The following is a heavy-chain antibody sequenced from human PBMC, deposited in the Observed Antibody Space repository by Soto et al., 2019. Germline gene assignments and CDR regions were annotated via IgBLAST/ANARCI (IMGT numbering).Heavy chain of an antibody. V-gene: IGHV1-69*06. CDR2: IIPVFGTA. CDR3: ARSRTSAALNWFDP. J-gene: IGHJ5*02. CDR1: GGTFSSYT. Sequence: QVQLVQSGAEVKKPGSSVKVFCKVSGGTFSSYTFSWVRQAPGQGLEWMGEIIPVFGTANYAQEFKDGVTITADKSTNTAYLEPTSLKSEDTAVYYCARSRTSAALNWFDPWGQGTLVTVSS. D-gene: IGHD6-13*01.